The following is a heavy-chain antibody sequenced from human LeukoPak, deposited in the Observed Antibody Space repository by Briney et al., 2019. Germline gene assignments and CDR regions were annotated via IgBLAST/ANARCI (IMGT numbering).Heavy chain of an antibody. V-gene: IGHV3-21*04. CDR1: GFTFSSYS. CDR3: ARHRRDLGYCSSTSCQDYYYYYYYMDV. Sequence: MAGGSLRLSCAASGFTFSSYSMNWVRQAPGKGLEWVSSISSSSSYIYYADSVKGRFTISRDNAKNSLYLQMNSLRAEDTAVYYCARHRRDLGYCSSTSCQDYYYYYYYMDVWGKGTTVTVSS. CDR2: ISSSSSYI. J-gene: IGHJ6*03. D-gene: IGHD2-2*01.